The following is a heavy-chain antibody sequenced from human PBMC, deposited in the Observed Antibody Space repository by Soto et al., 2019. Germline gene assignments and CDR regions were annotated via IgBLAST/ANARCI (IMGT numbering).Heavy chain of an antibody. D-gene: IGHD1-1*01. Sequence: SQTLSLTCVISGDSVSSNSAAWNWIRQSPSRGLEWLGRTYYRSKWYNDYAVSVKSRITINPDTSKNQFSLQLNSVTPEDTAVYYSARDGLEPLPGYYYGMDVWGQGTTVTVSS. CDR1: GDSVSSNSAA. CDR2: TYYRSKWYN. J-gene: IGHJ6*02. V-gene: IGHV6-1*01. CDR3: ARDGLEPLPGYYYGMDV.